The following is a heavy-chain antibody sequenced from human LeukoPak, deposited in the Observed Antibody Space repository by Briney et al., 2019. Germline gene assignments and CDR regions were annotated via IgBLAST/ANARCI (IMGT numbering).Heavy chain of an antibody. V-gene: IGHV3-15*01. CDR1: GFTFSKAW. Sequence: GGSLRLSCAASGFTFSKAWMSWVRQAPGKWLEWVGRIKSKSDHETTDYAAPVKGRFTISRDDSTNTVYLQMNSLKTEDTAVYYCTTIGTVTPWYYYGMDVWGQGTTVTVSS. CDR2: IKSKSDHETT. CDR3: TTIGTVTPWYYYGMDV. J-gene: IGHJ6*02. D-gene: IGHD4-17*01.